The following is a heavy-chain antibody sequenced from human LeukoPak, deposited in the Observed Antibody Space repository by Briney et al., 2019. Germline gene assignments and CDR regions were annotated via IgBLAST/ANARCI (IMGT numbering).Heavy chain of an antibody. Sequence: SETLSLTCTVSGGSISSSSYYWGWIRQPPGKGLEWIGSIYYSGSTYYNPSLKSRVTISVDTSKNQFSLKLSSVTAADTAVCYCARVAIAVAGNYYYYYMDVWGKGTTVTISS. J-gene: IGHJ6*03. CDR1: GGSISSSSYY. V-gene: IGHV4-39*01. CDR2: IYYSGST. CDR3: ARVAIAVAGNYYYYYMDV. D-gene: IGHD6-19*01.